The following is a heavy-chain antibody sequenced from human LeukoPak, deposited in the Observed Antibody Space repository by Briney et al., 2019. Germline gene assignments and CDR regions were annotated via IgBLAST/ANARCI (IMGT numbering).Heavy chain of an antibody. Sequence: PGGSLRLSCAASGFSFSIYSMNWVRQAPGKGLEWVSSGSSSSTSIYYADSLKGRFTISRDNAKNSLFLQVNSLRDEDTAVYYCARGPPCSSTSCYVTGAFDFWGQGTMVTVSS. D-gene: IGHD2-2*01. CDR2: GSSSSTSI. CDR3: ARGPPCSSTSCYVTGAFDF. V-gene: IGHV3-21*01. J-gene: IGHJ3*01. CDR1: GFSFSIYS.